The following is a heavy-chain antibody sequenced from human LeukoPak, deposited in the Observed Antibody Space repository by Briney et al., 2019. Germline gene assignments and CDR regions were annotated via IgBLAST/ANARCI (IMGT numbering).Heavy chain of an antibody. J-gene: IGHJ3*02. CDR2: INSDGSST. CDR3: TRPQHGDLYAFDI. D-gene: IGHD3-16*01. V-gene: IGHV3-74*01. Sequence: GGSLRLSCAASGFTFSSYWMHWVRQVPGKGLVWVSRINSDGSSTSYADSVKGRFTISRDNAKNTVYLQMDSLRAEDTAVYYCTRPQHGDLYAFDIWGQGTMVTVSS. CDR1: GFTFSSYW.